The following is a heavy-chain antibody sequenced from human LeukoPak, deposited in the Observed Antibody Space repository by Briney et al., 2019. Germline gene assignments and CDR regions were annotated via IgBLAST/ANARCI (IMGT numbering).Heavy chain of an antibody. J-gene: IGHJ3*02. CDR2: NSAYNGNT. CDR1: GYTFTSYG. V-gene: IGHV1-18*01. Sequence: ASVKVSCKASGYTFTSYGISWVRQAPGQGLEWMGWNSAYNGNTNYAQKLQGRVTMTTDTSTSTAYMELRSLRSDDTAVYYCARTLYRYSSGYDAFDIWGQGTMVTVSS. CDR3: ARTLYRYSSGYDAFDI. D-gene: IGHD6-19*01.